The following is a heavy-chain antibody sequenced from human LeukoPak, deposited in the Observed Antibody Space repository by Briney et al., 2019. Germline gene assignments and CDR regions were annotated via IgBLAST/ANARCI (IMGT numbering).Heavy chain of an antibody. J-gene: IGHJ4*02. CDR3: ATYLRSGPIDC. CDR1: GFTFSTYW. V-gene: IGHV3-7*01. D-gene: IGHD4-17*01. CDR2: IKQDGSEK. Sequence: GALRLSCAASGFTFSTYWMSWVRQAPGKGLEWVANIKQDGSEKYYVDSVKGRFTISRDNAKNSVYLLMNSLRAEDSAIYYCATYLRSGPIDCWGQGTLVTVSS.